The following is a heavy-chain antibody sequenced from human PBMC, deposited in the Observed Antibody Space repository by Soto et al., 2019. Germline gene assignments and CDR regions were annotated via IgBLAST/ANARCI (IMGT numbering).Heavy chain of an antibody. Sequence: QVQLVQSGAEVKKPGSSVTVSCKASGGTFGNSAISWVRQAPGQGLEWMGGILPIFPTPDYAQKCQGRVTITADESTTTAYMELTSLRSEDTAVYYCARDKDRQQLGGNYYYGIDVWGQGTTVTVSS. CDR1: GGTFGNSA. J-gene: IGHJ6*02. V-gene: IGHV1-69*12. CDR2: ILPIFPTP. D-gene: IGHD3-3*02. CDR3: ARDKDRQQLGGNYYYGIDV.